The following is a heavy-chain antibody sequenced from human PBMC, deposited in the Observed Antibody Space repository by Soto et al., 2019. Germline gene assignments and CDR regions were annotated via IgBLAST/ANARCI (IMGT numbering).Heavy chain of an antibody. CDR3: ARDTNYYDSSGYEDDAFDI. Sequence: PSETLSLTCTVSGGSISSYYWSWIRQPPGKGLEWIGYIYYSGSTNYNPSLKSRVTISVDTSKNQFSLKLSSVTAADTAVYYCARDTNYYDSSGYEDDAFDIWGQGTMVTVSS. D-gene: IGHD3-22*01. CDR2: IYYSGST. CDR1: GGSISSYY. J-gene: IGHJ3*02. V-gene: IGHV4-59*01.